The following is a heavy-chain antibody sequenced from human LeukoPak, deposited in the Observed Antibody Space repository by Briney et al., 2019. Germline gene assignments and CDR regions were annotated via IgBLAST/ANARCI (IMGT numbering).Heavy chain of an antibody. CDR3: AKDRAAAGSIVYFQH. CDR1: GFTFSSYG. CDR2: ISYNGSNK. V-gene: IGHV3-30*18. D-gene: IGHD6-13*01. Sequence: PGRSLRLSCAASGFTFSSYGMHWVRQAPGKELEWVAVISYNGSNKDHADSVKGRFTISRDNSKNTLYLQMNSLRAEDTAVYYCAKDRAAAGSIVYFQHWGQGTLVTVSS. J-gene: IGHJ1*01.